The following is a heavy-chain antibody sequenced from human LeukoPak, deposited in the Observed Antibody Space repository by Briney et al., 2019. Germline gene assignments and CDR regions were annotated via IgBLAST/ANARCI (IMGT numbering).Heavy chain of an antibody. J-gene: IGHJ4*02. CDR3: AGVADSSGRYEDDY. V-gene: IGHV1-2*02. Sequence: ASVKVSCKVSGYTFTCYYIHWVRQAPGQGLEWMGWINPNGGGTNYAQKFQGRVTMIRDTSISTAYMELSRLRSDDTAVYYCAGVADSSGRYEDDYWGQGTLVTVSS. CDR1: GYTFTCYY. CDR2: INPNGGGT. D-gene: IGHD6-19*01.